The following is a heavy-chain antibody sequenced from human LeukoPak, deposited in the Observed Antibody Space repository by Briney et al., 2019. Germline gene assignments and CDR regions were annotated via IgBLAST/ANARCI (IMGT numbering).Heavy chain of an antibody. J-gene: IGHJ4*02. Sequence: GGSLRLSCAASGFIFDDYGMNWVRQAPGKGLEWVSYISSSSSTIYYADSVKGRFTISRDNAKNSLYLQMNSLRAEDTAVYYCASRGNYYDSSGYYDGHFDYWGQGTLVTVSS. CDR1: GFIFDDYG. CDR2: ISSSSSTI. V-gene: IGHV3-48*01. D-gene: IGHD3-22*01. CDR3: ASRGNYYDSSGYYDGHFDY.